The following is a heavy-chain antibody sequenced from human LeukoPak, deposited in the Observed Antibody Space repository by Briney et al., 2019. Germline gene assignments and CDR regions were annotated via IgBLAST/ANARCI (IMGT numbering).Heavy chain of an antibody. CDR1: GFTFSNYW. CDR2: INIGGSTT. J-gene: IGHJ4*02. V-gene: IGHV3-74*01. D-gene: IGHD6-25*01. Sequence: GGSLRLSCAASGFTFSNYWMHWVRQAPGKGLVWVSRINIGGSTTTYADSVKGRFTISRDNAKKTLYLQMNSLRAEDTAIYYCARDYYGSADYWGQGTLVSVSS. CDR3: ARDYYGSADY.